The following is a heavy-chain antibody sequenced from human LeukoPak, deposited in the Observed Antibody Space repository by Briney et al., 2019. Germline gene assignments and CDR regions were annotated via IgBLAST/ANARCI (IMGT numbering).Heavy chain of an antibody. CDR3: AREGRGGEENWFDP. CDR1: GGSISSYY. V-gene: IGHV4-59*01. Sequence: SETLSLTCTVSGGSISSYYWSWIRQPPGKGLEWIGYIYYSGSTNYNPSLKSRVTISVDTSKNQFSLKLSSVTAADTAVYYCAREGRGGEENWFDPWGQGTLVTVSS. D-gene: IGHD3-10*01. J-gene: IGHJ5*02. CDR2: IYYSGST.